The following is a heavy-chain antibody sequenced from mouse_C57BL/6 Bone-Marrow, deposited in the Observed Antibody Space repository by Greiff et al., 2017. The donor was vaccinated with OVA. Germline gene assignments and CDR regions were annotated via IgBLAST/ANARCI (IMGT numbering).Heavy chain of an antibody. CDR3: AKGSTAQADFDY. J-gene: IGHJ2*01. Sequence: VKLMESGPELVKPGASVKISCKASGYAFSSYWMNWVKQRPGKGLEWIGRIYPGDGDTNYNGKFKGKATLTADKSSSTAYMQLSSLTSEDSAVYFCAKGSTAQADFDYWGQGTTLTVSS. CDR1: GYAFSSYW. D-gene: IGHD3-2*02. V-gene: IGHV1-82*01. CDR2: IYPGDGDT.